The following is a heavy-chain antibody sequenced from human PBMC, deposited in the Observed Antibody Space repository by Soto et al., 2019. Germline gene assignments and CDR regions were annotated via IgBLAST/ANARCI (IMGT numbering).Heavy chain of an antibody. J-gene: IGHJ4*02. CDR2: ISAYNGNT. D-gene: IGHD3-3*01. CDR3: ARDRPRYYDFWSGYSDFDY. V-gene: IGHV1-18*01. CDR1: GYTFTSYG. Sequence: EASVKVSCKASGYTFTSYGISWVRQAPGQGLEWMGWISAYNGNTNYAQKLQGRVTMTTDTSTSTAYMELRSLRSDDTAVYYCARDRPRYYDFWSGYSDFDYWGQGTLVTVSS.